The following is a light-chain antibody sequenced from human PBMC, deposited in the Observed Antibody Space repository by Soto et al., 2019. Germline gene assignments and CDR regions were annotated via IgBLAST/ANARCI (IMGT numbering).Light chain of an antibody. J-gene: IGLJ1*01. CDR1: SSDFESYNL. Sequence: QSALTQSASVSGSPGQSITISCTGTSSDFESYNLVSWYQQHPGKAPKLMIYEVNKRPSGLSNRFSGSKSGYTASLTISGLQAEDEADYYCCSYAGSGTLYVFGTGTKVTVL. CDR3: CSYAGSGTLYV. CDR2: EVN. V-gene: IGLV2-23*02.